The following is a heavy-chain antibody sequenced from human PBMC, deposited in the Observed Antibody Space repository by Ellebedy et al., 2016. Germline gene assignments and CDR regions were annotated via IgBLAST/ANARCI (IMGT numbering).Heavy chain of an antibody. CDR3: ANVGGSGTYYNGY. CDR2: IKPDGSAK. CDR1: GFTFSGFA. D-gene: IGHD3-10*01. V-gene: IGHV3-7*03. Sequence: GESLKISCAASGFTFSGFAMSWVRQAPGKGLEWVANIKPDGSAKYYVDSVKGRFTISRDNSKNRLYLQMSSLKVEDTATYYCANVGGSGTYYNGYWGQGTLVTVSS. J-gene: IGHJ4*02.